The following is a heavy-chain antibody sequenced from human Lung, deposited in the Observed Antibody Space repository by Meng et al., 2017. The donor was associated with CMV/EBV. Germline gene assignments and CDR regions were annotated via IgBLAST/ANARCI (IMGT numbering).Heavy chain of an antibody. D-gene: IGHD6-13*01. CDR3: ARGYLAAPRR. CDR1: GFTVRDDD. V-gene: IGHV3-30*19. Sequence: LSCEASGFTVRDDDVHWVRKATGKGRKWEELVSTDGRNKYYADTVKGRFNVSRDTSKNTLYLQMNRLRPEDTAVYFCARGYLAAPRRWGQGTLVTVSS. J-gene: IGHJ4*02. CDR2: VSTDGRNK.